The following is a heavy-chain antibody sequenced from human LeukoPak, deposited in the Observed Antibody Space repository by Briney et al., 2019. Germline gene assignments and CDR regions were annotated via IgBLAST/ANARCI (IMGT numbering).Heavy chain of an antibody. D-gene: IGHD5-18*01. CDR2: IYTSGST. CDR3: ARDVGTLDTAMVSFEY. J-gene: IGHJ4*02. V-gene: IGHV4-4*07. CDR1: GDSISSYY. Sequence: PSETLSLTCSVSGDSISSYYWSWIRQPAGKGLEWIGRIYTSGSTNYNPSLKGRVTISVDTSKNQFSLKLSSVTAADTAVYYCARDVGTLDTAMVSFEYWGQGTLVTVSS.